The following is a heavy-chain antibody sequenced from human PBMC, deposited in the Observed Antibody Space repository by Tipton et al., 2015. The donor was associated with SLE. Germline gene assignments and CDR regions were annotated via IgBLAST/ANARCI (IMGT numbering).Heavy chain of an antibody. Sequence: SLRLSCAASGFTFSSYGMHWVRQAPGKGLEWVAVIWYDGSNKYYADSVKGRFTISRDKSKNTLYLQMNSLRAEDTAVYYCAKYCSGSYYFDYWGQGTLVTVSS. CDR2: IWYDGSNK. D-gene: IGHD2-15*01. CDR3: AKYCSGSYYFDY. CDR1: GFTFSSYG. V-gene: IGHV3-33*03. J-gene: IGHJ4*02.